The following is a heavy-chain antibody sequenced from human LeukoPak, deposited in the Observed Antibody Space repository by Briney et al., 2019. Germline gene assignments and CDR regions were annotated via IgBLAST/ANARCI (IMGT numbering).Heavy chain of an antibody. CDR3: AKAGGWLLVRPHFDY. D-gene: IGHD3-22*01. CDR2: ISGSGGST. V-gene: IGHV3-23*01. J-gene: IGHJ4*02. Sequence: GGSLRLSCAASGFTFSNYAMNWVRQAPGKGLEWVSGISGSGGSTYYADSVKGRFTISRDNSKKTLYLQMNSLRAEDTAVYYCAKAGGWLLVRPHFDYWGQGTLVTVSS. CDR1: GFTFSNYA.